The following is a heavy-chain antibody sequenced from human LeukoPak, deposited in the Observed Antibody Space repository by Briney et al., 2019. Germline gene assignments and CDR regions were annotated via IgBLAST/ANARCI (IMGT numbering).Heavy chain of an antibody. J-gene: IGHJ5*02. CDR3: AKEGATTPYSNWADP. CDR2: ISGSGGST. CDR1: GFTFSSYA. D-gene: IGHD2-15*01. V-gene: IGHV3-23*01. Sequence: PGGSLRLSCAASGFTFSSYAMSWVRQAPGRGLELVSAISGSGGSTYYADSVKGRFTISRDNSKNTLYLQMNSLRAEDTAVYYCAKEGATTPYSNWADPWGQGTLVTVSS.